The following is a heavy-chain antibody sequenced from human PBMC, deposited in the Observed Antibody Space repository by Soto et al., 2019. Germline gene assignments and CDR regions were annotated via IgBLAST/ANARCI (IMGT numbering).Heavy chain of an antibody. CDR3: ATWERSPFDY. CDR1: GFTFSSYG. V-gene: IGHV3-30*03. D-gene: IGHD1-1*01. Sequence: PGGSLRLSCAASGFTFSSYGMHWVRQAPGKGLEWVAVISYDGSNKYYADSVKGRFTISRDNSKNTLYLQMNSQRAEDTAVYYCATWERSPFDYWGQGTLVTVSS. J-gene: IGHJ4*02. CDR2: ISYDGSNK.